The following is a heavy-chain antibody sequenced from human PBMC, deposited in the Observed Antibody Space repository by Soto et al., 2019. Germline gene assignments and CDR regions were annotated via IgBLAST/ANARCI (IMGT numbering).Heavy chain of an antibody. CDR1: GGSISSSSYY. CDR3: ARDRPADLLMVRGVIDY. D-gene: IGHD3-10*01. V-gene: IGHV4-39*02. J-gene: IGHJ4*02. Sequence: KPSETLSLTCTVSGGSISSSSYYWGWIRQPPGKGLEWIGSIYYSGSTYYNPSLKSRVTISVDTSKNQFSLKLSSVTAADTAVYYCARDRPADLLMVRGVIDYWGQGTLVTVSS. CDR2: IYYSGST.